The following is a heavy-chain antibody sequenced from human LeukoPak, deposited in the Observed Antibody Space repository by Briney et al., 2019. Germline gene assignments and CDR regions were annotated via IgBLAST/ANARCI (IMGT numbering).Heavy chain of an antibody. Sequence: ASVKVSCKASGYTFTSYAMHWVRQAPGQGLEWMGWISAYNGNTNYAQKLQGRVTMTTDTSTSTAYMELRSLRSDDTAVYYCARLWFGELSDWFDPWGQGTLVTVSS. CDR3: ARLWFGELSDWFDP. CDR1: GYTFTSYA. J-gene: IGHJ5*02. V-gene: IGHV1-18*01. D-gene: IGHD3-10*01. CDR2: ISAYNGNT.